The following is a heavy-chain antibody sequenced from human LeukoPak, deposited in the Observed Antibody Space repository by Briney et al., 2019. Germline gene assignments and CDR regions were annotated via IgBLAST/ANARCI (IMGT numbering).Heavy chain of an antibody. CDR2: IRSKAFGGTG. Sequence: KSGGSLRLSCTGSGFIFGNYALSWFRQAPGKGLEWVGFIRSKAFGGTGEYASAVKGRFIISRDDSKNIAYLQMKSLKIEDTAVYYCARDLYDSSGYYFGHWGQGTLVTVSS. J-gene: IGHJ4*02. V-gene: IGHV3-49*05. CDR1: GFIFGNYA. D-gene: IGHD3-22*01. CDR3: ARDLYDSSGYYFGH.